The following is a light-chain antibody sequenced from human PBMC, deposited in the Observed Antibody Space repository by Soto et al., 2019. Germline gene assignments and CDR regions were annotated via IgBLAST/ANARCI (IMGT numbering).Light chain of an antibody. J-gene: IGLJ1*01. V-gene: IGLV1-40*01. CDR1: SSNIGAGYD. Sequence: QSVLTQPPSVSGAPGQRVTISCTGSSSNIGAGYDVHWYQQLPGTAPKLLIYGNSNRPSGVPDRFSGSQSVTSASLAITGLQAEDEADYYCQSYDSSLSSYVFGTGTKLTVL. CDR3: QSYDSSLSSYV. CDR2: GNS.